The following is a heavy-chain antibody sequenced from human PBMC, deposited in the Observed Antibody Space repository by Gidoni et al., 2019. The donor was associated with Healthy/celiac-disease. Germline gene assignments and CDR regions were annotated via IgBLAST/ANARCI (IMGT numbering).Heavy chain of an antibody. Sequence: EVQLLESGGGLVQPGGSLRLSCAASGFTFSSYAMSWVRQAPGKGLEVVSAISGSGGSTYYAVSVKGRFTISRDNSRSTLYLQMNSLRAEDTAVYYCAKDLDIFTGFDYWGQGTLVTVSS. CDR1: GFTFSSYA. CDR3: AKDLDIFTGFDY. D-gene: IGHD3-9*01. CDR2: ISGSGGST. J-gene: IGHJ4*02. V-gene: IGHV3-23*01.